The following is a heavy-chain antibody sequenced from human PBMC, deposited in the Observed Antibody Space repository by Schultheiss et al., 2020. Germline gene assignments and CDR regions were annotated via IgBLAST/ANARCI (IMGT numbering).Heavy chain of an antibody. V-gene: IGHV4-38-2*02. CDR3: ARLEGSVTTFNWFDP. CDR1: TYFISSGHF. CDR2: IYHCGST. Sequence: SQTLSLTCSVSTYFISSGHFWGWIRQPPGKGLEYIGYIYHCGSTCYNPSLRSRVTISIATSTNQFSLKLTSVAAADTAVYYCARLEGSVTTFNWFDPWGQGTLVNVSS. D-gene: IGHD4-17*01. J-gene: IGHJ5*02.